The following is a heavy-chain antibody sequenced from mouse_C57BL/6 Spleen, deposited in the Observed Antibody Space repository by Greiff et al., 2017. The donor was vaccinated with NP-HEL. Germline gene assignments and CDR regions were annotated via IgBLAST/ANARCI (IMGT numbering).Heavy chain of an antibody. CDR3: ARGLWDDFDY. V-gene: IGHV1-61*01. J-gene: IGHJ2*01. D-gene: IGHD4-1*01. Sequence: QVQLQQPGAELVRPGSSVKLSCKASGYTFTSYWMDWVKQRPGQGLEWIGNIYPSDSETHYNQKFKDKATLTVDKSSSTAYMQLSSLTSEDSAVDYRARGLWDDFDYWGQGTTLTVSS. CDR1: GYTFTSYW. CDR2: IYPSDSET.